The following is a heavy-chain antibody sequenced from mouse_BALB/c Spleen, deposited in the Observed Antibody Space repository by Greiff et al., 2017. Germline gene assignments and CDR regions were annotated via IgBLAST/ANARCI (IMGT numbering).Heavy chain of an antibody. CDR1: GFTFSSFG. Sequence: DVHLVESGGGLVQPGGSRKLSCAASGFTFSSFGMHWVRQAPEKGLEWVAYISSGSSTIYYADTVKGRFTISRDNPKNTLFLQMTSLRSEDTAMYYCARSEEFITTATHYFDYWGQGTTLTVSS. V-gene: IGHV5-17*02. CDR3: ARSEEFITTATHYFDY. J-gene: IGHJ2*01. CDR2: ISSGSSTI. D-gene: IGHD1-2*01.